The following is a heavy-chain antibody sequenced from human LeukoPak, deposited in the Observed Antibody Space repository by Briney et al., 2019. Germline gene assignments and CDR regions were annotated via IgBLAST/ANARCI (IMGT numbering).Heavy chain of an antibody. Sequence: SETLSLTCTVSGGSISSYYWSWIRQPAGKGLEWIGRIYTSGSTNYNPSLKSRVTMSVDTSKNQFSLKLSSVTAADTAVYYCARDSAYNWNDQAFDIWGQGTMVTVSS. D-gene: IGHD1-20*01. V-gene: IGHV4-4*07. CDR2: IYTSGST. CDR1: GGSISSYY. CDR3: ARDSAYNWNDQAFDI. J-gene: IGHJ3*02.